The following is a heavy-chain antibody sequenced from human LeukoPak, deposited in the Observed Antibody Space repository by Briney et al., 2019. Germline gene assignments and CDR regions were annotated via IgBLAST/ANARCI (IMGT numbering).Heavy chain of an antibody. Sequence: SETLSLTCAVYGGSFSGYYWGWIRQPPGKGLEWIGSIYHSGSTYYNPSLKSRVTISVDTSKNQFSLKLSSVTAADTAVYYCARDEAYYYGSGSYFFDYWGQGTLVTVSS. D-gene: IGHD3-10*01. V-gene: IGHV4-38-2*02. CDR1: GGSFSGYY. CDR2: IYHSGST. CDR3: ARDEAYYYGSGSYFFDY. J-gene: IGHJ4*02.